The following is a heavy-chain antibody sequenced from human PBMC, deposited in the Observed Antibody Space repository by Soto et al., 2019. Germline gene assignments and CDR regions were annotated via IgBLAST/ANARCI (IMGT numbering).Heavy chain of an antibody. Sequence: SETLSLTCAVSGGSISSSNWGSWVRQPPGKGLKWIGEIYHSGSTNYNPSLKSRVTISVDKSKNQFSLKLSSVTAADTAVYYCARAYGRADILTGYYSAAWFDPWGQGTLVTVSS. J-gene: IGHJ5*02. CDR1: GGSISSSNW. CDR3: ARAYGRADILTGYYSAAWFDP. V-gene: IGHV4-4*02. CDR2: IYHSGST. D-gene: IGHD3-9*01.